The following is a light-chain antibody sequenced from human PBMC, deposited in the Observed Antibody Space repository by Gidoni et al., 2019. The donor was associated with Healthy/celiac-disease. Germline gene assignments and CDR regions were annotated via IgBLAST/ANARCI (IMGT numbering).Light chain of an antibody. CDR1: QSISSY. CDR3: QQSYSTPGPLT. Sequence: DIQMTQSLSSLSASVGDRVTITCRASQSISSYLNWYQQKPGKAPKLLIYAASSLQSGVPSRFSGSGSGTDFTLTISSLQPEDFATYYCQQSYSTPGPLTFGGXTKVEIK. V-gene: IGKV1-39*01. J-gene: IGKJ4*01. CDR2: AAS.